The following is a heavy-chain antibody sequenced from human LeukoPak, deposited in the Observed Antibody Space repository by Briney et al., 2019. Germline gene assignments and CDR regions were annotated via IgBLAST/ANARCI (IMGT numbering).Heavy chain of an antibody. D-gene: IGHD4-23*01. CDR3: ARGATYGGGDY. V-gene: IGHV3-21*01. Sequence: GGSLRLSCTASGFTFSSYSMNWVRQAPGKGLEWVSYISSSSSNIFYADSFKGRFTISRDNAQNSLYLQMNSLRVDDTAVYYCARGATYGGGDYWGQGTLVTVSS. CDR2: ISSSSSNI. J-gene: IGHJ4*02. CDR1: GFTFSSYS.